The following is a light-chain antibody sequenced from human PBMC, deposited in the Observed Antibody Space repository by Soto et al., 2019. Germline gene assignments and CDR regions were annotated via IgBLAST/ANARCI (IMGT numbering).Light chain of an antibody. Sequence: DIRMSLSLSTLSANVGDRVTITCRASQSISRWLAWYQQKPGKAPKVLTYDASSLGSGVPSRFSGSGSGTDFTLTISSLQPDDFGTYYCQQYNSYSWTFGQRSMADVK. CDR2: DAS. V-gene: IGKV1-5*01. CDR3: QQYNSYSWT. CDR1: QSISRW. J-gene: IGKJ1*01.